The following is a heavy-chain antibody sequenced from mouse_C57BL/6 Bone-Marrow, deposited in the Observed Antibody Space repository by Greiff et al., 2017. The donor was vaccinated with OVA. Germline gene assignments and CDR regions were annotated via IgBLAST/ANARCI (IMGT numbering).Heavy chain of an antibody. CDR1: GYAFSSSW. D-gene: IGHD4-1*01. CDR3: ATNWVFAY. Sequence: QVQLQQSGPELVKPGASVKISCKASGYAFSSSWMNWVKQRPGKGLEWIGRIYPGDGDTNYNGKFKGKATLTADKSSSTAYMPLSSLTSEDSAVYFCATNWVFAYWGQGTLVTVSA. J-gene: IGHJ3*01. CDR2: IYPGDGDT. V-gene: IGHV1-82*01.